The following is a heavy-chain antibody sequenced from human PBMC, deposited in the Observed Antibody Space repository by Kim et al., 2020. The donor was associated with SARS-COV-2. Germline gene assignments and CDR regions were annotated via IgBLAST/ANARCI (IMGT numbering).Heavy chain of an antibody. V-gene: IGHV3-9*01. CDR2: ISWNSGSI. CDR3: ATDIGQQLVHFSDYYYGMDV. D-gene: IGHD6-13*01. J-gene: IGHJ6*02. CDR1: GFTFDDYA. Sequence: GGSLRLSCAASGFTFDDYAMHWVRQAPGKGLEWVSGISWNSGSIGYADSVKGRFTISRDNAKNSLYLQMNSLRAEDTALYYCATDIGQQLVHFSDYYYGMDVWGQGTTVTVSS.